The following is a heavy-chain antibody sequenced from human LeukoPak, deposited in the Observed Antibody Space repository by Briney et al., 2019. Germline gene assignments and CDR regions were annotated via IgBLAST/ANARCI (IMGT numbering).Heavy chain of an antibody. CDR2: ISNDGTTK. D-gene: IGHD4-11*01. Sequence: PGGSLRLSCAASGFTFSNYAMHWVRQAPGKGLEWVAVISNDGTTKYYADSVKGRFTISRDNSKNTLYLQMNSLRAEDTAVYYCARATVTTISYHYYMDVWGKGTTVTVSS. CDR1: GFTFSNYA. CDR3: ARATVTTISYHYYMDV. V-gene: IGHV3-30*01. J-gene: IGHJ6*03.